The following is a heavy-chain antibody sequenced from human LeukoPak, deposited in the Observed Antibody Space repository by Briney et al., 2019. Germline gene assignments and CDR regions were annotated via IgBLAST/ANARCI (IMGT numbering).Heavy chain of an antibody. CDR1: GGSTNSYY. Sequence: SETLSLTRSVSGGSTNSYYWSWIRQSGGKGLEWIGRIYSSGSTVYNPSLNSRLTMSIGTSKNQFSLTLKSVTATDTAVYYCARVKASSTSWTFDQWGQGALVTVSS. CDR3: ARVKASSTSWTFDQ. J-gene: IGHJ4*02. CDR2: IYSSGST. D-gene: IGHD2-2*01. V-gene: IGHV4-4*07.